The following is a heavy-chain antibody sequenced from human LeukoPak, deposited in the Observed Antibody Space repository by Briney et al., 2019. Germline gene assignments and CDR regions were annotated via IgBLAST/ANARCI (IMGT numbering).Heavy chain of an antibody. V-gene: IGHV3-49*04. Sequence: PGGSLRLSCAASGFTSSSYSMNWVRQAPGKGLEWVGFIRSKAYGGTTEYAASVKGRFTISRDDSKSIAYLQMNSLKTEDTAVYYCTRAGNDYGAYIDYWGQGTLVTVSS. CDR1: GFTSSSYS. J-gene: IGHJ4*02. D-gene: IGHD4-17*01. CDR2: IRSKAYGGTT. CDR3: TRAGNDYGAYIDY.